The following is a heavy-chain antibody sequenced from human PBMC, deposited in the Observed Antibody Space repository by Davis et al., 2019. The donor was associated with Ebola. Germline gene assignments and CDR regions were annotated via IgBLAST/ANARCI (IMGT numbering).Heavy chain of an antibody. CDR3: ARVIVGTAGFDP. CDR2: INHSGST. CDR1: GGSFSGYY. Sequence: MPSETLSLTCAVYGGSFSGYYWSWIRQPPGKGLEWIGEINHSGSTNYNPSLKSRVTISVDTSKNHFSLRLTSVTAADTAVYYCARVIVGTAGFDPWGQGTLVTVSS. J-gene: IGHJ5*02. D-gene: IGHD1-26*01. V-gene: IGHV4-34*01.